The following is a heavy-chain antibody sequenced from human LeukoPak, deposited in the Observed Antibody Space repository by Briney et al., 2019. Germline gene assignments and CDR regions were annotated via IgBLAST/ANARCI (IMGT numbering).Heavy chain of an antibody. J-gene: IGHJ4*02. V-gene: IGHV3-23*01. CDR3: ARGGWNVFFDY. Sequence: GGSLRLSCAASGFTFSSYAMSWVRQAPGKGLEWVSSVSGGGGTTHHADSVKGRFTISRDNYKSTLYLQMNSLGAGDTAVYYCARGGWNVFFDYWGQGALVSVSS. D-gene: IGHD1-1*01. CDR1: GFTFSSYA. CDR2: VSGGGGTT.